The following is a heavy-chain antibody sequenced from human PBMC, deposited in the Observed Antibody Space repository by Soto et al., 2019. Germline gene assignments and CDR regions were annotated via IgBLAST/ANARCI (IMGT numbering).Heavy chain of an antibody. D-gene: IGHD3-10*01. CDR1: GDTFNFYT. V-gene: IGHV1-69*02. Sequence: QVHLVQSGAELKKPGSSVRVSCKASGDTFNFYTINWVRQAPGLGLEWMGRTNPILSMSNSALKFQGRLSIHVDKSTSTAYVDLRSLRSDDTAVYYCATSSGSRSKAFDYWGQGALATVSS. CDR2: TNPILSMS. J-gene: IGHJ4*02. CDR3: ATSSGSRSKAFDY.